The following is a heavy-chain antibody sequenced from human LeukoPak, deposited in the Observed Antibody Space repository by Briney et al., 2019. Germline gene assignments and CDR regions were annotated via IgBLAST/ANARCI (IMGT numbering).Heavy chain of an antibody. Sequence: SETLSLTCTVSGGSFSSGSYYWSWIRQPAGKGLEWIGRIYTSGSTNYNPSLKSRVTISVDTSKNQFSLKLSSVTAADTAVYYCARSDGYNLNFDYWGQGTLVTVSS. J-gene: IGHJ4*02. CDR3: ARSDGYNLNFDY. CDR2: IYTSGST. D-gene: IGHD5-24*01. V-gene: IGHV4-61*02. CDR1: GGSFSSGSYY.